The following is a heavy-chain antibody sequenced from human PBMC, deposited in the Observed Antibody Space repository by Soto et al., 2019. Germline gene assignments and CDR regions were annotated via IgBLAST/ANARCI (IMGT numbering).Heavy chain of an antibody. V-gene: IGHV4-31*03. J-gene: IGHJ5*02. D-gene: IGHD5-18*01. CDR2: IYYSGGT. CDR3: ARYPARDTAAWFDP. CDR1: GGSISSGGYY. Sequence: PSETLSLTCTVSGGSISSGGYYWSWIRQHPGKGLEWIGYIYYSGGTYYNPSLKSRVTISVDTSKNQFSLKLSSVTAADTAVYYCARYPARDTAAWFDPWGQGTLVTVSS.